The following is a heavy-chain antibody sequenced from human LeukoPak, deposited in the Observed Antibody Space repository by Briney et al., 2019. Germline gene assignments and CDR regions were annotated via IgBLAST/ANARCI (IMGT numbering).Heavy chain of an antibody. D-gene: IGHD2-2*01. CDR1: GYTFTSYA. CDR2: INAGNGNT. Sequence: ASVKVSCKASGYTFTSYAMHWVRQAIGQRLEWMGWINAGNGNTKCSQKFQGRVTITRDTSASTAYMELSSLRSEDTAVYYCARDLGYCSSTSCYEGYWFDPWGQGTLVTVSS. V-gene: IGHV1-3*01. CDR3: ARDLGYCSSTSCYEGYWFDP. J-gene: IGHJ5*02.